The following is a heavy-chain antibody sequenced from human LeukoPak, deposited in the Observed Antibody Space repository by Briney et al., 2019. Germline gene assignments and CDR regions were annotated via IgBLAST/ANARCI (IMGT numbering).Heavy chain of an antibody. CDR1: GGSFSGYY. Sequence: PSETLSLTCAVYGGSFSGYYWSWIRQPPGKGLEWIGEINHSGSTNYNPSLKSRVTISVDTSKNQFSLKLSSVTAADTAVYYCARVNCGGDCYQTVSYYYYGMDVWGQGTTVTVSS. J-gene: IGHJ6*02. CDR3: ARVNCGGDCYQTVSYYYYGMDV. CDR2: INHSGST. D-gene: IGHD2-21*02. V-gene: IGHV4-34*01.